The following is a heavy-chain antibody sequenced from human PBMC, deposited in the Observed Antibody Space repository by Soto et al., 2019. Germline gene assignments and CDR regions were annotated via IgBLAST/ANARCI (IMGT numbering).Heavy chain of an antibody. J-gene: IGHJ4*02. CDR2: ISGSGGST. CDR3: AKTSSASGRECPGH. V-gene: IGHV3-23*01. Sequence: DVKLLESGGGLAQRGGSLRLSCEASGFTFSSYGMTWVRQAPGTGLEWVSAISGSGGSTFYADSLGGRFTISRDNSKNTLYLEMKSLRAGDTAMYYCAKTSSASGRECPGHWGQGAQVTVSS. D-gene: IGHD3-10*02. CDR1: GFTFSSYG.